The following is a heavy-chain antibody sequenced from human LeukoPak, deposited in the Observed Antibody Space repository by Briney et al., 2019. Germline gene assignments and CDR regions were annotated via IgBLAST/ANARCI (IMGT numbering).Heavy chain of an antibody. CDR1: GFTFSSYS. D-gene: IGHD3-22*01. CDR3: ARALYSYDSSGPSSSGYYFDY. J-gene: IGHJ4*02. CDR2: ISSSSSTK. Sequence: GGSLRLSCVASGFTFSSYSMNWVRQAPGKGLEWVSYISSSSSTKYYADSVQGRFTISRDGAKTSLYLQMSSLRAEDTAVYYCARALYSYDSSGPSSSGYYFDYWGQGTLVIVSS. V-gene: IGHV3-48*04.